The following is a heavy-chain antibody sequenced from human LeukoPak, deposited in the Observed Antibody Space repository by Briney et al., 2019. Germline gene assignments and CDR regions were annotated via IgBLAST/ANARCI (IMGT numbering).Heavy chain of an antibody. J-gene: IGHJ4*02. V-gene: IGHV3-66*01. Sequence: PGGSLRLSCAASGFTVGNNYMNWVRQAPGKGLEXVSLIFSHGETSYADSVKGRFTISRDNSKNTLYLQMNGLRVEDTAVYYCARDPPAVSINTYAWGQGTLVTVSS. D-gene: IGHD2-8*01. CDR3: ARDPPAVSINTYA. CDR2: IFSHGET. CDR1: GFTVGNNY.